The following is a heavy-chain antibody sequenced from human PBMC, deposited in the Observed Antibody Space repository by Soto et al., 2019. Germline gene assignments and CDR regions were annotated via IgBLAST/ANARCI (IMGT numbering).Heavy chain of an antibody. CDR2: ISSSSSTM. CDR3: ARGNGNLGELSFFY. V-gene: IGHV3-48*01. D-gene: IGHD3-16*02. CDR1: GFTFSSYS. Sequence: EVQLVESGGGLVQPGGSLRLSCAASGFTFSSYSMNWVRQAPGKGLEWVSYISSSSSTMYYADSVKGRFTISRDNAKNSLYLQMNSLRAEDTAVYYCARGNGNLGELSFFYWGQGTLVTVSS. J-gene: IGHJ4*02.